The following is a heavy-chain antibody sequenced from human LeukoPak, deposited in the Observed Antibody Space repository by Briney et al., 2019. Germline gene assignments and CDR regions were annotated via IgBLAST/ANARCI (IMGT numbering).Heavy chain of an antibody. CDR3: ERYTVVRGEGYGMDV. Sequence: SETLSLTCTVSGXSISSGGYYWSSIRQHPGKGLEWIGYIYYSGSTYYNPSLKSRVTISVYTSKNQFSLKLSSVTAADTAVYYCERYTVVRGEGYGMDVWGQGTTVTVSS. V-gene: IGHV4-31*03. CDR2: IYYSGST. D-gene: IGHD4-23*01. CDR1: GXSISSGGYY. J-gene: IGHJ6*02.